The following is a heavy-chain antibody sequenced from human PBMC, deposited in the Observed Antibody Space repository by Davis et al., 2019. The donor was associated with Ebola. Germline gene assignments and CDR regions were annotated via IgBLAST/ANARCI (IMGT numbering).Heavy chain of an antibody. V-gene: IGHV3-23*01. CDR2: ISGSGGST. CDR3: ARDQNDYGDHLHLDY. CDR1: GFTFSSYA. D-gene: IGHD4-17*01. J-gene: IGHJ4*02. Sequence: PGGSLRLSCAASGFTFSSYAMSWVRQAPGKGLEWVSAISGSGGSTYYADSVKGRFTISRDNSKNTLYLQMNSLRVEDTAVYYCARDQNDYGDHLHLDYWGQGTLLTVSS.